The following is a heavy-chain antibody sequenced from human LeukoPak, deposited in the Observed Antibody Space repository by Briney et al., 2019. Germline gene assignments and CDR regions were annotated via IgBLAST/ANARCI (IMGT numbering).Heavy chain of an antibody. CDR3: AREYYYDSSGYPDAFDI. Sequence: SSETLSLTCAVSGYSISSCYYWGWIRQPPGKGLEWIGSIYHSGSTYYNPSLKSRVTISIDPSKNQFSLKLSSVSAPDTAVYYCAREYYYDSSGYPDAFDIWGQGTMVTVSS. CDR1: GYSISSCYY. CDR2: IYHSGST. V-gene: IGHV4-38-2*01. D-gene: IGHD3-22*01. J-gene: IGHJ3*02.